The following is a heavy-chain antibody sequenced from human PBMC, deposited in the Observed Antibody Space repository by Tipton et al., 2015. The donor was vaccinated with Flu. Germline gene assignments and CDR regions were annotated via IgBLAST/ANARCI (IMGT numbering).Heavy chain of an antibody. V-gene: IGHV3-30*04. D-gene: IGHD5-24*01. CDR2: ISHDGSNK. CDR3: ARETRDGYNFPLDS. Sequence: SLRLSCVASGFTFSSYAMHWVRQAPGKGLEWVAVISHDGSNKYYADSVKGRFTISRDNSKNTLYLHMNSLRVEDTAVYYCARETRDGYNFPLDSWGQGTLVTVSS. CDR1: GFTFSSYA. J-gene: IGHJ4*02.